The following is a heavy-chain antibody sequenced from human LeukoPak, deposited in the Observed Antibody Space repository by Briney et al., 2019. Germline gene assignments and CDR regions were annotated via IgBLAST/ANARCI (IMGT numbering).Heavy chain of an antibody. CDR1: GGSFSTYY. Sequence: SETLSLTCSFSGGSFSTYYWNWIRQSAGKGLEWIGHIYNSANTNYNPSLESRATISIDTSRNQFSLRLTSVTAADTAVYYCARVWLSLGYYFDYWGQGTLVTVSS. CDR2: IYNSANT. J-gene: IGHJ4*02. CDR3: ARVWLSLGYYFDY. D-gene: IGHD3-22*01. V-gene: IGHV4-59*01.